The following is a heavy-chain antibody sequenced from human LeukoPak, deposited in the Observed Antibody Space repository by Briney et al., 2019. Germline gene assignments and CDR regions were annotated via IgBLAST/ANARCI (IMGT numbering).Heavy chain of an antibody. Sequence: GGSLKLSCAASGFTFSGSGMHWVRQASGKGLEWLGRIRSKGNSHATAYAASVKGRFTISGDDSKNTAYLQMNSLKTEDTAVYYCTSWIYYGMDVWGQGTTVTVSS. D-gene: IGHD2-2*03. CDR2: IRSKGNSHAT. CDR3: TSWIYYGMDV. V-gene: IGHV3-73*01. J-gene: IGHJ6*02. CDR1: GFTFSGSG.